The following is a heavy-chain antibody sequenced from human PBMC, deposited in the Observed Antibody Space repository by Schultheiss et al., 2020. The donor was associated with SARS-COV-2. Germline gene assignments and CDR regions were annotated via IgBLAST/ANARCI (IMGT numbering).Heavy chain of an antibody. V-gene: IGHV3-64*01. CDR2: ISSNGGST. CDR3: ARVPSYCSSTSCSYFDY. D-gene: IGHD2-2*01. J-gene: IGHJ4*02. Sequence: GGSLRLSCAASGFTFSSYAMHWVRQAPGKGLEYVSAISSNGGSTYYANSVKGRFTISRDNSKNTLYLQMGSLRAEDMAVYYCARVPSYCSSTSCSYFDYWGQGTLVTVSS. CDR1: GFTFSSYA.